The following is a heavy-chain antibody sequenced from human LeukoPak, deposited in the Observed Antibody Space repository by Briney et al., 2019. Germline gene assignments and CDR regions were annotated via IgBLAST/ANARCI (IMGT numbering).Heavy chain of an antibody. D-gene: IGHD6-6*01. CDR2: IYYSGST. CDR3: ARHASEQLVWFDP. V-gene: IGHV4-39*01. Sequence: KPSETLSLTCTVSGGSISSSSYYWGWIRHPQGQGLEWIGSIYYSGSTYYNPSLKRRVTITVDTSKNQFSLKLSPVTAADTAVYYCARHASEQLVWFDPWGQGTLVTVSS. J-gene: IGHJ5*02. CDR1: GGSISSSSYY.